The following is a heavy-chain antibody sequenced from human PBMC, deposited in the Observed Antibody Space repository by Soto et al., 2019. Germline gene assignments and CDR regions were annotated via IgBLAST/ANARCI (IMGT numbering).Heavy chain of an antibody. CDR1: GGSFSGYY. V-gene: IGHV4-34*01. J-gene: IGHJ4*02. D-gene: IGHD4-17*01. CDR3: ARGRLMLRFSRNHYGPSYFDY. Sequence: SETLSLTCAVYGGSFSGYYWSWIRQPPGKGLEWIGEINHSGSTNYNPSLKSRVTISVDTSKNQFSLKLSSVTAADTAVYYCARGRLMLRFSRNHYGPSYFDYWGQGTLVTVSS. CDR2: INHSGST.